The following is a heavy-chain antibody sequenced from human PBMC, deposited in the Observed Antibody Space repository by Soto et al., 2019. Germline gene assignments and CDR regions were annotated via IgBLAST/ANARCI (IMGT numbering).Heavy chain of an antibody. V-gene: IGHV1-18*01. CDR2: ISAHTGSS. Sequence: QVQLVQSGAEVKKPGASVKVSCKASGYTFTSSGMSWVRQAPGQGLEWMGWISAHTGSSEYAQRFQGSVTMTTARSTSTAYMELRSLRSDDTAVYYCARAFFYQGSDSRGYSFDAFDFWGPGTLVTVSS. J-gene: IGHJ3*01. CDR3: ARAFFYQGSDSRGYSFDAFDF. CDR1: GYTFTSSG. D-gene: IGHD3-22*01.